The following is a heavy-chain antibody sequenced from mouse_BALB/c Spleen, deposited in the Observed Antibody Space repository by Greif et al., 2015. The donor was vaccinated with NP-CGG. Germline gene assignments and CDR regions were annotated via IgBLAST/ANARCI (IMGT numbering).Heavy chain of an antibody. Sequence: VQLQQPGAELVKPGASVKLSCTASGFNIKDTYMHWVKQRPEQGLEWIGRIDPANGNTKYDPKFQGKATITADTSSNTAYLQLSSLTSEDTAVYYCARLGGEGYFDYWGQGTTLTVSS. D-gene: IGHD4-1*01. J-gene: IGHJ2*01. CDR1: GFNIKDTY. V-gene: IGHV14-3*02. CDR3: ARLGGEGYFDY. CDR2: IDPANGNT.